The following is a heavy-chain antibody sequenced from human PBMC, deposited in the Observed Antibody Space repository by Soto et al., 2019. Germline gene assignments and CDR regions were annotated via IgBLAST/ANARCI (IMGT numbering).Heavy chain of an antibody. CDR1: GFTFLNYG. CDR2: ISGGADIT. J-gene: IGHJ2*01. V-gene: IGHV3-23*01. Sequence: EVELLESAGDLVQPGRSLRLSCAASGFTFLNYGMSWVRQAPGKGPEWVSIISGGADITDYADSVKGRFTISSDSSTNTLFLQMNDVRGADTAIYFCAKDPFTSAIRKHWWFDFCGRGTLVCVSS. D-gene: IGHD3-3*01. CDR3: AKDPFTSAIRKHWWFDF.